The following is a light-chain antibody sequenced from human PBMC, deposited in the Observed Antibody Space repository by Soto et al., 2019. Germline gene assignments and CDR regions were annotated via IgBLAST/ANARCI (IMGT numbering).Light chain of an antibody. J-gene: IGKJ1*01. CDR1: QSVLYSSNNKNY. CDR3: QQYYSTPLT. Sequence: DIVMTQSPDSLAVSLGERATINCKYSQSVLYSSNNKNYLAWYQQKPRQPPKLLISWASTRESGVPDRFSGSGSGTDFTLTISSLQAEDVAVYYCQQYYSTPLTFGQGTKVEIK. CDR2: WAS. V-gene: IGKV4-1*01.